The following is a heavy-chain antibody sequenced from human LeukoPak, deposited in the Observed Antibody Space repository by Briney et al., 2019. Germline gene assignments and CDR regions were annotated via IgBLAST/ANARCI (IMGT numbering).Heavy chain of an antibody. Sequence: SETLSLTCTVSGGSISSYYWSWIRQPTGKGLEWIGYIYYSGSTNYNPSLKSRVTISVDTSKNQFSLKLSSVTAADTAVYYCAGAPAMVTGYYYYYMDVWGKGTTVTVSS. V-gene: IGHV4-59*01. D-gene: IGHD5-18*01. J-gene: IGHJ6*03. CDR3: AGAPAMVTGYYYYYMDV. CDR2: IYYSGST. CDR1: GGSISSYY.